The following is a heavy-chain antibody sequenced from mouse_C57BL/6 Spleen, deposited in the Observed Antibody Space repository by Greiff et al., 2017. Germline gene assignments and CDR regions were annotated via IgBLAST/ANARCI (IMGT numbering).Heavy chain of an antibody. D-gene: IGHD1-1*01. J-gene: IGHJ4*01. V-gene: IGHV14-1*01. CDR2: IDPEDGDT. CDR3: TTYYYGSYYAMAY. CDR1: GFNIKDYY. Sequence: VQLQQSGAELVRPGASVKLSCTASGFNIKDYYMHWVKQRPEQGLEWIGRIDPEDGDTEYAPKFQGKATMTADTSSNTAYLQLSSLTSEDTAVYYCTTYYYGSYYAMAYWGQGTSVTVSA.